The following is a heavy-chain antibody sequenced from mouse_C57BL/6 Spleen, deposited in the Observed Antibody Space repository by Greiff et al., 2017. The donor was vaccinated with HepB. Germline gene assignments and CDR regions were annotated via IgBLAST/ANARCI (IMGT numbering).Heavy chain of an antibody. J-gene: IGHJ4*01. Sequence: EVQLVESGAELVRPGASVKLSCTASGFNIKDYYMHWVKQRPEQGLEWIGRIDPEDGDTEYAPKFQGKATMTADTSSNTAYLQLSSLTSEYTAVYYCTNGYYWGYAMDYWGQGTSVTVSS. CDR1: GFNIKDYY. CDR2: IDPEDGDT. D-gene: IGHD2-3*01. V-gene: IGHV14-1*01. CDR3: TNGYYWGYAMDY.